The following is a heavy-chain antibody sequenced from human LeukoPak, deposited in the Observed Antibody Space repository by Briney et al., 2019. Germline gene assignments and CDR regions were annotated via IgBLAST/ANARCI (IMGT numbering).Heavy chain of an antibody. Sequence: GASVRVSCKASGYTFPGYYMHWVRQAPGQGLEWVGRVNPNSGGTNYAQKFQGRVTMTRDTSISTAYMELSRLRSDDTAVYYCASAFSSYYYDSSGYYNWGQGTLVTVSS. CDR1: GYTFPGYY. D-gene: IGHD3-22*01. V-gene: IGHV1-2*06. CDR3: ASAFSSYYYDSSGYYN. J-gene: IGHJ4*02. CDR2: VNPNSGGT.